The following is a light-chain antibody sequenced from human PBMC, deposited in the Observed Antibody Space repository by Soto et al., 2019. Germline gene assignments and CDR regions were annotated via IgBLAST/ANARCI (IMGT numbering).Light chain of an antibody. V-gene: IGKV1-9*01. CDR1: QGIANV. Sequence: IQLTQSPSSLSASVGDRVTISCRASQGIANVLAWYQQKPGKAPKLLIYGASTLQSGVPSRYSGSGSGTDFTLTISSLQPEDFATYYCQQLNSFPIPFGPGTKVDIK. CDR2: GAS. CDR3: QQLNSFPIP. J-gene: IGKJ3*01.